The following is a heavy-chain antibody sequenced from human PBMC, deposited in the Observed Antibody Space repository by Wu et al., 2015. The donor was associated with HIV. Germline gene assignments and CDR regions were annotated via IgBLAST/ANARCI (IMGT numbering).Heavy chain of an antibody. D-gene: IGHD3-22*01. CDR3: ARAPKYYYDSSGYLDY. CDR1: GGTFSHYA. Sequence: QVQLVQSGAEVKKPGSSVKVSCTASGGTFSHYAINWVRQAPGQGLEWMGGILPTFGTADYAQKFQGRVTITADKSTSTAYMEINRLTSDDTAVYYCARAPKYYYDSSGYLDYWGQGTLVTVSS. V-gene: IGHV1-69*14. J-gene: IGHJ4*02. CDR2: ILPTFGTA.